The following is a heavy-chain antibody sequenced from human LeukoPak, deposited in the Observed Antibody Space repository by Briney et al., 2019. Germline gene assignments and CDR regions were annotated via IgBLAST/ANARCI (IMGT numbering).Heavy chain of an antibody. V-gene: IGHV4-31*03. J-gene: IGHJ4*02. CDR1: GGSISSGGYY. Sequence: SQTLSLTCTVSGGSISSGGYYWSWIRQHPGKGPEWIGYIYYSGSTYYNPSLKSRVTISVDTSKNQFSLKLSSVTAADTAVYYCARRPYYYDSSGHQEDYWGQGTLVTVSS. D-gene: IGHD3-22*01. CDR3: ARRPYYYDSSGHQEDY. CDR2: IYYSGST.